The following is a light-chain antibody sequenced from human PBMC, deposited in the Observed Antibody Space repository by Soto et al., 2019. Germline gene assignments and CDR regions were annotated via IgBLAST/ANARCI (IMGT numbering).Light chain of an antibody. CDR1: SANSGAGHD. J-gene: IGLJ1*01. CDR3: SSYVGSNTFYV. V-gene: IGLV1-40*01. Sequence: QSVLTQPPSVSGAPGQRVTIACTRSSANSGAGHDVQWYQHLPGTAPKLLLYGNGNRPSGVTDRFSGSKSGTSGSLTVSGLQAADEADYYCSSYVGSNTFYVFGTGTTVTV. CDR2: GNG.